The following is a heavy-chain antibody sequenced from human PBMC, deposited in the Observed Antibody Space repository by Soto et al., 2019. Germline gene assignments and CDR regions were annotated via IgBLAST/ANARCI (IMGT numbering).Heavy chain of an antibody. J-gene: IGHJ6*02. Sequence: TLSLTCTVSGGSISSGDYYWSWIRQPPGKGLEWIGYIYYSGSTYYNPSLKSRVTISVDTSKNQFSLKLSSVTAADTAVYYCAKHRASFYCSSTSCHSYGLEGWGQGPT. V-gene: IGHV4-30-4*01. CDR1: GGSISSGDYY. CDR3: AKHRASFYCSSTSCHSYGLEG. CDR2: IYYSGST. D-gene: IGHD2-2*01.